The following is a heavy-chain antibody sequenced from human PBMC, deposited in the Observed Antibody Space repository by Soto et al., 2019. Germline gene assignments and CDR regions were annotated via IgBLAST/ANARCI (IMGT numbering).Heavy chain of an antibody. D-gene: IGHD6-13*01. CDR1: GASIVNSVYY. CDR2: ITDTGST. Sequence: PSETLSLTCTVSGASIVNSVYYWNWIRQHPGKGLQWIGYITDTGSTYYTPSLQSRITISVDTSENQFSLNMYSVTAADTAVYYCAPSPSREAAPDGDWFDPWGQGILVTVSS. CDR3: APSPSREAAPDGDWFDP. V-gene: IGHV4-31*03. J-gene: IGHJ5*02.